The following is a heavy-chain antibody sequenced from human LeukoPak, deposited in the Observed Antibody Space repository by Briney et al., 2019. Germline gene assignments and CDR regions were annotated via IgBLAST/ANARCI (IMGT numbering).Heavy chain of an antibody. V-gene: IGHV3-30*02. J-gene: IGHJ4*02. Sequence: GGSLRLSCAASGFTFRSYGMYWVRQAPGKGLEWVALIQYDGTNKYYADSVKGRFTISRDNSKNTLYLQMNSLRAEDTAVYYCAKDGIFFHYYDSSGYSHLDSWGQGTLVTVSS. CDR2: IQYDGTNK. CDR3: AKDGIFFHYYDSSGYSHLDS. D-gene: IGHD3-22*01. CDR1: GFTFRSYG.